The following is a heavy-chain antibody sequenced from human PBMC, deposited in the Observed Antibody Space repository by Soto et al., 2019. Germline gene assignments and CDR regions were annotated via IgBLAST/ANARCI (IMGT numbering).Heavy chain of an antibody. Sequence: EVQLVQSGGDLVQPGGSLRLSCVASGFTFSTYWMTWVRQAPGMGLEWVAGIKEDGSEEVYVDSVKGRFSISRDNAKTSLYLQLNSLRAEDTVVYYCATAISSPFSNFDYWGQGSLVTVSS. CDR1: GFTFSTYW. D-gene: IGHD2-2*01. CDR2: IKEDGSEE. J-gene: IGHJ4*02. V-gene: IGHV3-7*01. CDR3: ATAISSPFSNFDY.